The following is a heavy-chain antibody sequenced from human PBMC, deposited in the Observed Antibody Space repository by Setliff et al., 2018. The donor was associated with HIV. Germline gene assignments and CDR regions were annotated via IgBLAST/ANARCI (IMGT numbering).Heavy chain of an antibody. J-gene: IGHJ6*03. D-gene: IGHD6-19*01. CDR2: IIPMFGTT. Sequence: SVKVSCKASGGTFRRSAVSWVRQAPGQGLEWMGGIIPMFGTTNFAQKFQGRVTITADESTSTAYMELSSLRSEDTAVYYCARDPRIAVARDYYYYYMDVWGKGTTVTVSS. V-gene: IGHV1-69*13. CDR1: GGTFRRSA. CDR3: ARDPRIAVARDYYYYYMDV.